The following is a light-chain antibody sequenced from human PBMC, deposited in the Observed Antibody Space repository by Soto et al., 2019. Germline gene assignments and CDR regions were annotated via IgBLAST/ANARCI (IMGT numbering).Light chain of an antibody. CDR2: DAS. CDR3: QQFDNVPFT. V-gene: IGKV1-33*01. CDR1: RDITDY. Sequence: DTQMTQSPSSLSASVGDRVTITCQASRDITDYLNWYQQKPGKAPKLLIYDASNLETGVPSRFSGSGSGTDFTLTITSLQPEDIATYYCQQFDNVPFTFGGGTKVEIK. J-gene: IGKJ4*01.